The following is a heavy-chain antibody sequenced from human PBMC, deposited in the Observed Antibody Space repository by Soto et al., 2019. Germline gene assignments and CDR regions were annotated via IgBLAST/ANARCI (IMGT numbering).Heavy chain of an antibody. J-gene: IGHJ4*02. CDR2: ISGSSSYI. Sequence: EVQLVESGGGLVKPGGSLRLSCAASGFTFSSYSMNWVRQAPGKGLEWVSSISGSSSYIYYADSVKGRCTISRDKAKNSLYLKMNSLRAEDTAVSSCPRAQAGYSYGYGLGYWGQGTLVTVSS. CDR1: GFTFSSYS. CDR3: PRAQAGYSYGYGLGY. D-gene: IGHD5-18*01. V-gene: IGHV3-21*01.